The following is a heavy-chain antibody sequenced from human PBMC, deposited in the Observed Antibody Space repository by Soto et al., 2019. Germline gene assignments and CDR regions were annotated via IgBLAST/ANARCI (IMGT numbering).Heavy chain of an antibody. J-gene: IGHJ4*02. CDR2: IKTDGSIT. D-gene: IGHD5-18*01. CDR3: TRECEGHSYGCPYDY. Sequence: EVQLVESGGGLVQPGGSLRLSCAASGFTFSDYWMHWVRQDPGKGLVWVSRIKTDGSITTYADSVKGRFTISRDNAKNTLYLQLNSLRAEDTAVYFCTRECEGHSYGCPYDYWGQGTLVTVSS. CDR1: GFTFSDYW. V-gene: IGHV3-74*01.